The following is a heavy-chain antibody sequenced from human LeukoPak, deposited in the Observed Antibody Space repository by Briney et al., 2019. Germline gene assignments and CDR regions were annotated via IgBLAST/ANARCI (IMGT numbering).Heavy chain of an antibody. CDR3: ARGGRAATSPSLDY. J-gene: IGHJ4*02. V-gene: IGHV4-39*07. CDR1: GGSISSNYYY. D-gene: IGHD6-13*01. Sequence: SETLSLTCTVSGGSISSNYYYWGWIRQPPGKGLEWIGSMSYSGSTYYNPSLKSRVTISVDTSKNQFSLNLSSVTAADTAVYYCARGGRAATSPSLDYWGQGTLVTVSS. CDR2: MSYSGST.